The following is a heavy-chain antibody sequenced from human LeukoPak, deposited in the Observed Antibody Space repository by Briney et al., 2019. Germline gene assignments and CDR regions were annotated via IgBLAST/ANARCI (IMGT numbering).Heavy chain of an antibody. CDR2: IKQDGSEK. CDR1: GFTFSSYW. V-gene: IGHV3-7*05. J-gene: IGHJ3*02. D-gene: IGHD2-2*01. Sequence: GGSLRLSCAASGFTFSSYWMSWVRQAPGKGLEWVANIKQDGSEKYYVDSVKGRFTISRDNAKNSLYLQMNSLRAEDTAVYYCARISRYALPLSAFDIWGQGTMVTVSS. CDR3: ARISRYALPLSAFDI.